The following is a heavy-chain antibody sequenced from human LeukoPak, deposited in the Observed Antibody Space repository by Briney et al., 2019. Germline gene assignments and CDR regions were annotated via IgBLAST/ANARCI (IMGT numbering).Heavy chain of an antibody. Sequence: ASVKVSCKASGYTFTGYYMHWVRQAPGQGLEWMGWINPNSGGTNYAQRFQGRVTLTRDMSVSTVYMELSRLRSDDTAVYYCARAGRYDTSGYYYRYWGQGTLVTVSS. V-gene: IGHV1-2*02. CDR1: GYTFTGYY. J-gene: IGHJ4*02. CDR3: ARAGRYDTSGYYYRY. CDR2: INPNSGGT. D-gene: IGHD3-22*01.